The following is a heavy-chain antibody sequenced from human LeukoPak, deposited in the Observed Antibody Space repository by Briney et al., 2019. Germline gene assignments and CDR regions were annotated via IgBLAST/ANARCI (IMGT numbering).Heavy chain of an antibody. Sequence: ASETLSLTCAVYGGSFSDYYWTWIRQPPGKGLEWIGEINHRGSTHYNPSLKSRVTISVDRSKNQFSLKLSSVTAADTAVYYCARELSYGDNYNWFDPWGQGTLVTVSS. D-gene: IGHD4-17*01. CDR3: ARELSYGDNYNWFDP. V-gene: IGHV4-34*01. CDR2: INHRGST. CDR1: GGSFSDYY. J-gene: IGHJ5*02.